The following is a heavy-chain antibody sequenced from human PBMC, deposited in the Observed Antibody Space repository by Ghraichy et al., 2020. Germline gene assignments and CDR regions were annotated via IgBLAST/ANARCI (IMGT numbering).Heavy chain of an antibody. J-gene: IGHJ4*02. CDR1: GLTSPDYGTYA. V-gene: IGHV3-23*01. CDR2: ISGSGGST. D-gene: IGHD5-18*01. Sequence: GGSLRLSCAASGLTSPDYGTYAMNWVRQAPGKGLEWVSAISGSGGSTYYADSVKGRFTISRDNSKKTLYLQMNSLRAEDTAVYYCAKDRWLDTTMTKPWDYWGQGTLVTVSS. CDR3: AKDRWLDTTMTKPWDY.